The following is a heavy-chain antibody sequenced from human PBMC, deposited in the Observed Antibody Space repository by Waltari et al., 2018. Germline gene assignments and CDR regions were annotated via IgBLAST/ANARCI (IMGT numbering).Heavy chain of an antibody. V-gene: IGHV4-39*07. J-gene: IGHJ5*02. D-gene: IGHD3-3*01. Sequence: QLQLQESGPGLVKPSETLSLTCTVSGGSISSSSYYWGWIRQPPGKGLEWIGSIYYSGSTYYNPSLKSRVTISVDTSKNQFSLKLSSVTAADTAVYYCARGNGLRFLEWYPNNWLDPWGQGTLVTVSS. CDR2: IYYSGST. CDR1: GGSISSSSYY. CDR3: ARGNGLRFLEWYPNNWLDP.